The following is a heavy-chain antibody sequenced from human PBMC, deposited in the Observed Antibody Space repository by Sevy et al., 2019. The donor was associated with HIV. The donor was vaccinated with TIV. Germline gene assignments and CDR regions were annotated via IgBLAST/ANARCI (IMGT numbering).Heavy chain of an antibody. CDR2: INHSGST. Sequence: SETLSLTCAIYGGSFSDYYWNWIRQPPGKGLEWIGEINHSGSTNYNPTLKSRVTISVDTSKNQFSLKLNSVTAAYTAVYYCARGKRVIIRGLIIAGGYYYFDNWGQGTLVTVSS. CDR1: GGSFSDYY. J-gene: IGHJ4*02. CDR3: ARGKRVIIRGLIIAGGYYYFDN. V-gene: IGHV4-34*01. D-gene: IGHD3-10*01.